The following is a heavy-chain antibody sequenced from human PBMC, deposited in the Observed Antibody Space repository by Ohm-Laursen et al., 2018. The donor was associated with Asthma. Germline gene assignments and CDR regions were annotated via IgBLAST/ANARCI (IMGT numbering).Heavy chain of an antibody. V-gene: IGHV3-48*01. Sequence: SLRLSCAASGFTFSSYAMHWVRQAPGKGLEWVSYISSSSSTIYYADSVKGRFAISRDDSTSTLYLHMNSLRPDDTAIYFCARDLMDWYSPSLDLWGQGTLVTVSS. CDR1: GFTFSSYA. J-gene: IGHJ4*02. D-gene: IGHD3/OR15-3a*01. CDR3: ARDLMDWYSPSLDL. CDR2: ISSSSSTI.